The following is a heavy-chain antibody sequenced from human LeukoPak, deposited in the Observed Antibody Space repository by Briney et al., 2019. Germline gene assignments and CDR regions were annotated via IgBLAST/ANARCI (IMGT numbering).Heavy chain of an antibody. D-gene: IGHD2-15*01. CDR1: GGSISSSSYY. J-gene: IGHJ5*02. CDR3: ARTLGYCSGGSCLGRWFDP. Sequence: PSETLSLTCTVSGGSISSSSYYWGWIRQPPGKGLEWIGSIYYSGSTYYNPSLKSRVTISVDTSKNQFSLKLSSVTAADTAVYYCARTLGYCSGGSCLGRWFDPWGQGTLVTVSS. V-gene: IGHV4-39*01. CDR2: IYYSGST.